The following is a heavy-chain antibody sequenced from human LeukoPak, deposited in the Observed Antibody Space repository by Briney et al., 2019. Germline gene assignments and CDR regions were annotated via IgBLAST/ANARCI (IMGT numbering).Heavy chain of an antibody. Sequence: GGSLRLSCAASGFTFNSYSMHWVRQAPGKGLEWVTAISDDETYKFYADSVKGRFTISRDNSKNTLYLQMNSLRAEDTTVYYCAKNRGSSGRNAFDIWGQGTMVTVSS. D-gene: IGHD6-19*01. CDR1: GFTFNSYS. J-gene: IGHJ3*02. CDR2: ISDDETYK. V-gene: IGHV3-30-3*02. CDR3: AKNRGSSGRNAFDI.